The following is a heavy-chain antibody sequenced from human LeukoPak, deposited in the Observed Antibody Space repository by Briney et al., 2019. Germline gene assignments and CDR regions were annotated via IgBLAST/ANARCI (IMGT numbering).Heavy chain of an antibody. CDR2: IWYDGSNK. CDR3: ARAPWAYCSGGSCFSPIDY. V-gene: IGHV3-33*01. CDR1: GFTFSSYG. D-gene: IGHD2-15*01. J-gene: IGHJ4*02. Sequence: GGSLRLSCAASGFTFSSYGMHWVRQAPGQGLEWVALIWYDGSNKYYADSVKDRFTISRDNSKNTLYLQMNSLRVEDTAVYYCARAPWAYCSGGSCFSPIDYWGQGTLVTVSS.